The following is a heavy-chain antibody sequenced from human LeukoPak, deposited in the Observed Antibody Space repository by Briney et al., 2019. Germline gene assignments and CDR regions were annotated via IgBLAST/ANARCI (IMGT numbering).Heavy chain of an antibody. CDR3: ATETGNFYFYS. CDR2: FDPEDDEI. V-gene: IGHV1-24*01. CDR1: GYTLTELS. J-gene: IGHJ4*02. Sequence: GASVKDSCKVSGYTLTELSMHWVRQAPGKGLEWMGGFDPEDDEIIYAQRFQGRVTMTEDASTDTAYMELRSLRSEDTAVYYCATETGNFYFYSWGQGTLVTVSS. D-gene: IGHD1-7*01.